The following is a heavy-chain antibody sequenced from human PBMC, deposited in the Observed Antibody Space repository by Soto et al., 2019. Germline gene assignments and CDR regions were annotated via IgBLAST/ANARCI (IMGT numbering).Heavy chain of an antibody. CDR3: ARHVTTSYYYYGMDV. CDR2: IYPGDSDT. D-gene: IGHD4-17*01. CDR1: GYSFTSYW. Sequence: LGESLKISCKGSGYSFTSYWIGWVRQMPGKGLEWMGIIYPGDSDTRYSPSFQGQVTISADKSISTAYLQWSSLKASDTAMYYCARHVTTSYYYYGMDVWGQGTTVTVSS. V-gene: IGHV5-51*01. J-gene: IGHJ6*02.